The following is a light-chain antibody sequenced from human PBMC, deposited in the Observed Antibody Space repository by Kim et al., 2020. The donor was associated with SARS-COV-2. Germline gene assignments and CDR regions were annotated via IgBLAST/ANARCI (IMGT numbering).Light chain of an antibody. J-gene: IGKJ2*01. CDR2: GAS. CDR1: QSVSRNF. CDR3: QQYGGSSYT. V-gene: IGKV3-20*01. Sequence: EIMLTQSPGTLSLSPGERATLSCRASQSVSRNFLAWYQQKPGQAPRLLIYGASSRATGVPDRFSGSGSGTDFTLTISRLEPEDFAVYYCQQYGGSSYTFGQGTKLEI.